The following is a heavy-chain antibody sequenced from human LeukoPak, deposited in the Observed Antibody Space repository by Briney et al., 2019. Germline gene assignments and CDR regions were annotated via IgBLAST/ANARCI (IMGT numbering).Heavy chain of an antibody. CDR2: IYYNGST. CDR3: ARGTVVVVAARTAYYYYGMDV. D-gene: IGHD2-15*01. CDR1: GGSISNYY. V-gene: IGHV4-59*08. J-gene: IGHJ6*02. Sequence: SETLSLTCTDSGGSISNYYWSWIRQPPGRGLEWIGYIYYNGSTNYNPSLKSRVTISVDTSKNQFSLRLTSVTAADTAVYYCARGTVVVVAARTAYYYYGMDVWGQGTTVTVSS.